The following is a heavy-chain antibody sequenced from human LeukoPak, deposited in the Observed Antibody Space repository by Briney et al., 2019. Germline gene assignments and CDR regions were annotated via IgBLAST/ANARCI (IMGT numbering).Heavy chain of an antibody. V-gene: IGHV3-11*01. J-gene: IGHJ4*02. D-gene: IGHD3-22*01. CDR1: GFTVSSNY. CDR3: ARDRLGDYDNSGYYDN. CDR2: ICDSGRTI. Sequence: PGGSLRLSCAPSGFTVSSNYMSWVRQAPGKGLEWVSYICDSGRTIYYADSVKGRFTISRDNAKNSVYLQMNNLRAEDTAVYYCARDRLGDYDNSGYYDNWGQGTLVTVSS.